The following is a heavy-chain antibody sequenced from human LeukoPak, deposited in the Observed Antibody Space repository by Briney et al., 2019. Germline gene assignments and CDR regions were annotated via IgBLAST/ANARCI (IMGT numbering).Heavy chain of an antibody. J-gene: IGHJ4*02. V-gene: IGHV3-23*01. CDR3: ARNSGWYGVS. CDR1: DFTLSSYE. D-gene: IGHD6-19*01. CDR2: IDYSGGDT. Sequence: WGSLRLSCTVSDFTLSSYEMSWIRQAPGQGLEWVSSIDYSGGDTNYADSVKDRFIISRDNSKNTMYLQLSILRGDDTAAYYFARNSGWYGVSWGQGTLVTVSS.